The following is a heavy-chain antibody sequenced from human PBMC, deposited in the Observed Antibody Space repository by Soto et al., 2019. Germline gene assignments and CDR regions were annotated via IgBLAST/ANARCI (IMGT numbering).Heavy chain of an antibody. CDR3: ARVNGGAMPWGFDY. CDR2: INSDGSST. V-gene: IGHV3-74*01. Sequence: GGSLRLSCAASGFTFSSYWMHWVRQAPGKGLVWVSRINSDGSSTSYADSVKGRFTISRDNAKNTLYLQMNSLRAEDTAVYYCARVNGGAMPWGFDYWGQGTLVTVSS. D-gene: IGHD7-27*01. J-gene: IGHJ4*02. CDR1: GFTFSSYW.